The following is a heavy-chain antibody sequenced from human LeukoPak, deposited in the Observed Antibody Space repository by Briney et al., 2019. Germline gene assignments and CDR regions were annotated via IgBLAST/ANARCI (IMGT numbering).Heavy chain of an antibody. J-gene: IGHJ4*02. CDR1: GYTFTGYY. Sequence: ASVKVSCKASGYTFTGYYMQSGRQAPGQGLEWMGWINPNSGGTNYAQKFQGRVTMTRDTSIRTAYMELSRLRSDDTAVCYCARDNTGPGKAAAGTFDFDYWGQGTLVTVSS. CDR3: ARDNTGPGKAAAGTFDFDY. CDR2: INPNSGGT. D-gene: IGHD6-13*01. V-gene: IGHV1-2*02.